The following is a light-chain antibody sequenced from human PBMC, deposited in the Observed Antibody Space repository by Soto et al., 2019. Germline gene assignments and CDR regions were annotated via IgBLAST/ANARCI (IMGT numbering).Light chain of an antibody. Sequence: EIVMTQSPATLLLCTGETATLSCRASQSVRKNLAWYQQKPGQTPRLLIYSASIRAAATPARFSGSGAGTNFSLTISSLQSEDFAVYYCQQHDKLPPAFGQGTKVDIK. CDR1: QSVRKN. V-gene: IGKV3-15*01. CDR3: QQHDKLPPA. CDR2: SAS. J-gene: IGKJ1*01.